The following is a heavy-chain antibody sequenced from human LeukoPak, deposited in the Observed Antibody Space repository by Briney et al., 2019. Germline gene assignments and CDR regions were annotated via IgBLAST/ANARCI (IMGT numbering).Heavy chain of an antibody. D-gene: IGHD3-22*01. J-gene: IGHJ4*02. CDR3: ASSGYDSSIDY. CDR1: GYTFTSYG. CDR2: INTNTGNP. V-gene: IGHV7-4-1*02. Sequence: ASVKVSCKASGYTFTSYGISWVRQAPGQGLEWMGWINTNTGNPTYAQGFTGRFVFSLDTSVSTAYLQISSLKAEHTAVYYCASSGYDSSIDYWGQGTLVTVSS.